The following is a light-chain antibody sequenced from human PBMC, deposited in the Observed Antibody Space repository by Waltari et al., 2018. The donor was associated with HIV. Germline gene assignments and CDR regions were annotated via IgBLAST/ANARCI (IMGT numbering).Light chain of an antibody. CDR3: ATWDNNLYVGQV. CDR2: DND. V-gene: IGLV1-51*01. J-gene: IGLJ3*02. Sequence: QSVLTQPPSLSAAPVQKVTISCPGRDSNIVNNFVSCYQQRPGAAPKLLIYDNDSRPSGISDRFSGSKSGTSATLGITGLQAGDEADYYCATWDNNLYVGQVFGGGTKLTVL. CDR1: DSNIVNNF.